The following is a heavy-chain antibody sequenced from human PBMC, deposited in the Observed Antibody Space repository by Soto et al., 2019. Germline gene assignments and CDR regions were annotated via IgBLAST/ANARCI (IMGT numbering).Heavy chain of an antibody. D-gene: IGHD2-2*02. CDR2: ISSGSSVI. Sequence: EVQLEESGGGLVKPGESLRLSCVASDSTFRSYSMNWVRQAPGRGLERVSIISSGSSVIFYTDSMKGRCTISRDNDKNALFLKMNSLRAEERAVYYTARGGLGYTKADTFEIWGQGTMVSVSS. J-gene: IGHJ3*02. CDR3: ARGGLGYTKADTFEI. CDR1: DSTFRSYS. V-gene: IGHV3-21*01.